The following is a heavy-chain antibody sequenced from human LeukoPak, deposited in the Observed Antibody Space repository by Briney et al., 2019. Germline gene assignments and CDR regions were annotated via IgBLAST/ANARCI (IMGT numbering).Heavy chain of an antibody. CDR3: TTGITLRARPLDY. CDR2: IKSKTDGGTT. Sequence: GGSLRLSCSASGFTFSSYAMHWVRQAPGKGLEWVGRIKSKTDGGTTDYAAPVKGRFTISRDDSKNTLYLQMNSLKTEDTGVYYCTTGITLRARPLDYWGQGTLVTVSS. CDR1: GFTFSSYA. D-gene: IGHD1-14*01. J-gene: IGHJ4*02. V-gene: IGHV3-15*01.